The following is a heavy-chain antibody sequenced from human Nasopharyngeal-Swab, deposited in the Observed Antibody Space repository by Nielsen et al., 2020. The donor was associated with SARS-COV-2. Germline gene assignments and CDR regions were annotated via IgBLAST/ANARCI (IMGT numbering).Heavy chain of an antibody. Sequence: GGSLRLSCAASGFTFSSYSMNWVRQAPGKGLEWVSSISSSSSYKYYADSVKGRFTISRDNSKNTLYLQMNSLRAEDTAVYYCARDYYDSSGYYNNWFDPWGQGTLVTVSS. CDR3: ARDYYDSSGYYNNWFDP. V-gene: IGHV3-21*01. J-gene: IGHJ5*02. CDR2: ISSSSSYK. D-gene: IGHD3-22*01. CDR1: GFTFSSYS.